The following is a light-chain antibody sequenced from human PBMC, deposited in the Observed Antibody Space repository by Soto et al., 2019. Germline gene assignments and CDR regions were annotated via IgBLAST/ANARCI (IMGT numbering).Light chain of an antibody. CDR3: QQYNNCPRIT. CDR1: QSVSTK. Sequence: EIVMTQSPATLSVSPGERVTLSCRASQSVSTKLAWYQQKPGQAPRILXYDASTRATGIPARFSGSGSGTEFTLTVGSLQSEDFAVYYCQQYNNCPRITFGQGTRLEIK. CDR2: DAS. J-gene: IGKJ5*01. V-gene: IGKV3-15*01.